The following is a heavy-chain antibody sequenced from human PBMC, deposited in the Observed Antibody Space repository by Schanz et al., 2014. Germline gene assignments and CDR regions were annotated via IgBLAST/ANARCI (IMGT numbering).Heavy chain of an antibody. CDR2: ISGSGGST. V-gene: IGHV3-23*04. Sequence: EVQLVESGGDLVQPGGSQRLSCAASGFIVSSTYMTWVRQAPGKGLEWVSAISGSGGSTYYADSVKGRFTISRDNSKNTLYLRMNSLRAEDTAVYYCAKEFSSSWWYGMDVWGQGTTVTVSS. J-gene: IGHJ6*02. D-gene: IGHD6-13*01. CDR1: GFIVSSTY. CDR3: AKEFSSSWWYGMDV.